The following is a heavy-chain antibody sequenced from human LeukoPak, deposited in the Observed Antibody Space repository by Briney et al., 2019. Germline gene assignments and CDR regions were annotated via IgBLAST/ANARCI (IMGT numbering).Heavy chain of an antibody. Sequence: GESLRISCKGSGYTFSSYWIGWVRQMPGKGLEWMGIIYPGDSDTRYSPSLQGQVPITVDTSIGTAYLQWSSLKASDTAIYYCARQNDFRLDYWGQGTLVTVSS. V-gene: IGHV5-51*01. CDR1: GYTFSSYW. D-gene: IGHD3-3*01. J-gene: IGHJ4*02. CDR3: ARQNDFRLDY. CDR2: IYPGDSDT.